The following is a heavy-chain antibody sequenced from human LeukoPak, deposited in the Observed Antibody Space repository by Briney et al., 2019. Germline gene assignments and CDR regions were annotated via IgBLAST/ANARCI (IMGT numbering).Heavy chain of an antibody. D-gene: IGHD3-10*01. CDR1: GGSISSYY. CDR3: ARESRGRSAFDI. J-gene: IGHJ3*02. Sequence: PSETLSLTCTVSGGSISSYYWSWIRQPPGKGLEWIGYIYYSGSTNYNPSLKSRVTISVDTSKNQFSLKLSSVTAADTAVYYCARESRGRSAFDIWGQGTMVTVSS. CDR2: IYYSGST. V-gene: IGHV4-59*01.